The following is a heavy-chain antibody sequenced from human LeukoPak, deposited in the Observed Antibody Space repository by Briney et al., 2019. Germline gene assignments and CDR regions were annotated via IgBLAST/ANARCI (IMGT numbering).Heavy chain of an antibody. J-gene: IGHJ6*03. Sequence: PGGSLRLSCAASGFTFSSYGMHWVRQAPGKGLEWVAVISYDGSNKYYADSVKGRFTISRDNSKNTLYLQMNSLRAEDTAVYYCARVRGQDFWSGYTGSYYYYYYMDVWGKGTTVTVSS. CDR3: ARVRGQDFWSGYTGSYYYYYYMDV. V-gene: IGHV3-30*03. D-gene: IGHD3-3*01. CDR2: ISYDGSNK. CDR1: GFTFSSYG.